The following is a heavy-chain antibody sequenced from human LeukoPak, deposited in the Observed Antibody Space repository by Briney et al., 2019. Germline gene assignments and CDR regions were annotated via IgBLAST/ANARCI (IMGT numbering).Heavy chain of an antibody. Sequence: GSSVKVSCKASGGTFSSYAISWVRQAPGQGLEWMGRIIPILGIANYAQKFQGRVTMTRNTSISTAYMELSSLRSEDTAVYYCARDFAPHYYDSSGLDYWGQGTLVTVSS. CDR2: IIPILGIA. J-gene: IGHJ4*02. V-gene: IGHV1-69*04. D-gene: IGHD3-22*01. CDR3: ARDFAPHYYDSSGLDY. CDR1: GGTFSSYA.